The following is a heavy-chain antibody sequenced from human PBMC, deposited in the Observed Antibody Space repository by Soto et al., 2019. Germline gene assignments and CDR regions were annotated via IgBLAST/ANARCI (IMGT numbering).Heavy chain of an antibody. Sequence: QVQLVQSGAEVKKPGSSVKVSCKASGGTFSSYAISWVRQAPGQGLEWMGGIIPIFGTANYAQKFQGRGTITADKSTSTAYMELSSLRSEDTSVYYCAREALGVATLGRPNDYYYGMDVWGKGTTVTVSS. CDR3: AREALGVATLGRPNDYYYGMDV. J-gene: IGHJ6*04. CDR2: IIPIFGTA. CDR1: GGTFSSYA. D-gene: IGHD2-15*01. V-gene: IGHV1-69*06.